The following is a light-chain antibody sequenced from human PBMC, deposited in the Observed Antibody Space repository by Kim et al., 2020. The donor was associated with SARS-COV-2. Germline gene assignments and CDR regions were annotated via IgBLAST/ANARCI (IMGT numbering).Light chain of an antibody. CDR2: GKH. V-gene: IGLV3-19*01. CDR1: SPRTYY. CDR3: NSRDSSGNHLV. J-gene: IGLJ2*01. Sequence: ALGQTVRITCHGDSPRTYYATWYQHKPGQAPVLVIYGKHNRPSGIPDRFSGSGSGNTASLTIPGAQAEDEAYYYCNSRDSSGNHLVFGGGTQLTVL.